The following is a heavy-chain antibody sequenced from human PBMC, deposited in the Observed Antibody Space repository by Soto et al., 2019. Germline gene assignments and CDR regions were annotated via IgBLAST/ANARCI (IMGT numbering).Heavy chain of an antibody. CDR3: ARDPRSGSYLGYYYYGMDV. D-gene: IGHD3-10*01. J-gene: IGHJ6*02. CDR1: GYTFTRYY. V-gene: IGHV1-46*01. Sequence: ASVKVSCKACGYTFTRYYMHWVRQAPGQGLEWMGIINPSGGSTSYAQKFQGRVTMTRDTSTSTVYMELSSLRSEDTAVYYCARDPRSGSYLGYYYYGMDVWGQGTTVTVSS. CDR2: INPSGGST.